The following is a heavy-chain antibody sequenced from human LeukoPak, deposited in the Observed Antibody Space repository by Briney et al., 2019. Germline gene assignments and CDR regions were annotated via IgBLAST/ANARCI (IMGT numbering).Heavy chain of an antibody. CDR1: GYTFSGHY. J-gene: IGHJ4*02. D-gene: IGHD3-22*01. CDR2: IKPSSGAT. V-gene: IGHV1-2*02. Sequence: GSVKVSCKASGYTFSGHYMHWVRQAPGQGLEWMGWIKPSSGATNYAQKFRGRVTMTRDTSNRTSYMELSRLRSDDTALYYCASCYYDSSGYYDFDYWGQGTLVTVCS. CDR3: ASCYYDSSGYYDFDY.